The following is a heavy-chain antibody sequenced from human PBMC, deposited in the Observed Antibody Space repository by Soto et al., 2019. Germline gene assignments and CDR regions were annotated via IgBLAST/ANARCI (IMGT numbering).Heavy chain of an antibody. CDR3: ARDTITGLFDY. CDR2: INHSGST. CDR1: GGSFSGYY. Sequence: QVQLQQWGAGLLKPSETLSLTCAVYGGSFSGYYWTWIRQPPGTGLEWIGEINHSGSTNYNPSLKSRVTISVDTSKHPFSLKLTSVPAADTAVYYCARDTITGLFDYWGQGTLVTVSS. V-gene: IGHV4-34*01. J-gene: IGHJ4*02. D-gene: IGHD2-8*02.